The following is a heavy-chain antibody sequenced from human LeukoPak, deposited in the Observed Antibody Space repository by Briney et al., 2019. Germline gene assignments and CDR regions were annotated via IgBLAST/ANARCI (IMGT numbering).Heavy chain of an antibody. CDR3: ARALSYSPVDY. Sequence: ASVKVSCKASGYTFISYNMHWVRQAPGQGLEWMGVINPGGDSTSYVQKFQGRVTMTRDTSTSTVYMELSSLRSEDTAVYYCARALSYSPVDYWGQGTLVTVSS. V-gene: IGHV1-46*01. CDR2: INPGGDST. D-gene: IGHD2-21*01. CDR1: GYTFISYN. J-gene: IGHJ4*02.